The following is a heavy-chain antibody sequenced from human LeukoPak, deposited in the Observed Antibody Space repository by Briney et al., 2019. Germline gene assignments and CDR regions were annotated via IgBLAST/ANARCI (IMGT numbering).Heavy chain of an antibody. CDR2: IIPIFGTA. CDR3: ARGSPTPEDIVVVPAAYDAFDI. Sequence: SVKVSCKASGFTFTSHDYNWVRQAPGQGLEWMGGIIPIFGTANYAQKFQGRVTITADESTSTAYMELSSLRSEDTAVYYCARGSPTPEDIVVVPAAYDAFDIWGQGTMVTVSS. D-gene: IGHD2-2*01. CDR1: GFTFTSHD. J-gene: IGHJ3*02. V-gene: IGHV1-69*13.